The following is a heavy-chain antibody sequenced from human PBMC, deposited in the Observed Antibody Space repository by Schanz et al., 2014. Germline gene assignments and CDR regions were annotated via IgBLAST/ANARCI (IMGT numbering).Heavy chain of an antibody. V-gene: IGHV1-18*01. D-gene: IGHD3-9*01. Sequence: QVQLVQSGAEVKKPGASVKVSCKASGYTFTSYGISWVRQAPGQGLEWVGWISVYTGNTKYGQKVQGRVTMTADTSTNTVYMELRSLRSDDTAVYYCAKAEYDILTDSYSRLDPWGQGTLXTVSS. CDR3: AKAEYDILTDSYSRLDP. CDR1: GYTFTSYG. CDR2: ISVYTGNT. J-gene: IGHJ5*02.